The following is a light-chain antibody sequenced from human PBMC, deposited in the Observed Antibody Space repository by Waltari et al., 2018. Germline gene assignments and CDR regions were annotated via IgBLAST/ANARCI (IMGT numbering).Light chain of an antibody. CDR2: DVR. Sequence: QSALTQPRSVSGSPGQSVTISCTGSSSDVGGSDSVSGYQQHPGKAPELMIFDVRKRPSGVPDRLSGSKSGNTASLTISGLQADDEADYYCCAYTGNFWVFGGGTELIVL. CDR3: CAYTGNFWV. J-gene: IGLJ3*02. V-gene: IGLV2-11*01. CDR1: SSDVGGSDS.